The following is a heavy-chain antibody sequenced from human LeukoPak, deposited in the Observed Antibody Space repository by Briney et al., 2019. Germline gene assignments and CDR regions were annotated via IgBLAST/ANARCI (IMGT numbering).Heavy chain of an antibody. CDR1: GGTFSSYA. CDR2: IIPIFGTA. CDR3: ARDGLGYYYYGMDV. D-gene: IGHD3-16*01. Sequence: ASVKVSCKASGGTFSSYAISWVRQAPGRGLEWMGGIIPIFGTANYAQKFQGRVTITADESTSTAYMELSSLRSEDTAVYYCARDGLGYYYYGMDVWGQGTTVTVSS. J-gene: IGHJ6*02. V-gene: IGHV1-69*13.